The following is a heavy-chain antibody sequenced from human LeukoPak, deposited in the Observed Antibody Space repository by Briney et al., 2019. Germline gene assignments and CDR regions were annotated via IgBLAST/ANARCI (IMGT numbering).Heavy chain of an antibody. J-gene: IGHJ3*02. V-gene: IGHV3-23*01. CDR2: ISGGGSST. Sequence: GASLRLSCAASGFSFSTYAMSWVRQAPGKGLDWVSGISGGGSSTYYADSVKGRFTISRDNSKNTLYLQMSSLRAEDTAVYYCAKDRAYTGSPRAFDNWGQGTMVTVSS. D-gene: IGHD1-26*01. CDR3: AKDRAYTGSPRAFDN. CDR1: GFSFSTYA.